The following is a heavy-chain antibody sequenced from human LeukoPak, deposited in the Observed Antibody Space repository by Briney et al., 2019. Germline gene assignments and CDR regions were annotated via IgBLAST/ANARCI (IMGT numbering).Heavy chain of an antibody. D-gene: IGHD3-10*01. CDR1: GYSLNTDW. V-gene: IGHV5-51*01. J-gene: IGHJ4*02. CDR3: ARRGDYFDY. Sequence: GESLKISCKASGYSLNTDWIGWVRQMPGKGLEWMGIIYPGDSDTRYSPSFQGQVTITADKSISTAYLQWSSLTASDTAIYYCARRGDYFDYWGQGTLVIVSS. CDR2: IYPGDSDT.